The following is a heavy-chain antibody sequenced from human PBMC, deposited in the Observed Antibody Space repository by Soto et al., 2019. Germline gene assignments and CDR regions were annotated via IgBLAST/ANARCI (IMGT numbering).Heavy chain of an antibody. CDR3: ARDLGRDGYNYPFDY. Sequence: SVKVSCKASGGTFSSYAISWVRQAPGQGLEWMGGIIPIFGTANYAQKFQGRVTITADESTSTAYMELSSLGSEDTAVYYCARDLGRDGYNYPFDYWGQGTLVTVSS. J-gene: IGHJ4*02. V-gene: IGHV1-69*13. CDR2: IIPIFGTA. CDR1: GGTFSSYA. D-gene: IGHD5-12*01.